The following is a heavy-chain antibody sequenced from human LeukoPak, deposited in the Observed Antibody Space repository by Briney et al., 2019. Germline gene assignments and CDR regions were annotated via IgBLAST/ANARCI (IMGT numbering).Heavy chain of an antibody. CDR3: TTEAYYDFWSGYGY. V-gene: IGHV3-15*01. CDR1: GFTFSNAW. J-gene: IGHJ4*02. Sequence: GGSLRLSCAASGFTFSNAWMSWVRQAPGKGLEWVGRIKSKTDGGTTDYAAPVKGRFTISSDDSKNTLYLQMNSLKTEDTAVYYCTTEAYYDFWSGYGYWGQGTLVTVSS. CDR2: IKSKTDGGTT. D-gene: IGHD3-3*01.